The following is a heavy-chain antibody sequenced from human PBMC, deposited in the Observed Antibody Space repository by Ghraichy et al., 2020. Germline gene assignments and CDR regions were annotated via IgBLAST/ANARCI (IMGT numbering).Heavy chain of an antibody. CDR1: GFTFSSYS. CDR3: ARDRIAVAGNPE. CDR2: ISSSSSYI. J-gene: IGHJ4*02. D-gene: IGHD6-19*01. Sequence: GGSLRLSCAASGFTFSSYSMNWVRQAPGKGLEWVSSISSSSSYIYYADSVKGRFTISRDNAKNSLYLQMNSLRAEDTAVYYCARDRIAVAGNPEWGQGTLVTVSS. V-gene: IGHV3-21*01.